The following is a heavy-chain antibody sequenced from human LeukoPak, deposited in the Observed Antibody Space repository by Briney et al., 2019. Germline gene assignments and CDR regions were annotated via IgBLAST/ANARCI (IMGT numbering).Heavy chain of an antibody. Sequence: ASVMVSCKASGYTFPRYGITWVRQAPGQGLEWMGWISTYNGDTNYAQKFQGRLTMTKDTSASTAYMELRGLSSDDTAIYYCARERIANGRDFDYWGQGTLVTVSS. CDR1: GYTFPRYG. J-gene: IGHJ4*02. CDR3: ARERIANGRDFDY. D-gene: IGHD6-6*01. CDR2: ISTYNGDT. V-gene: IGHV1-18*01.